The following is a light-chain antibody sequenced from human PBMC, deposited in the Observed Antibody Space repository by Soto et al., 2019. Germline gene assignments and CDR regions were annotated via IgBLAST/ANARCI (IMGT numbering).Light chain of an antibody. CDR3: QSYDTRLSVWV. CDR1: SSNIGAGFG. Sequence: QTVVTQTPSVSGAPGQRVTISCTGSSSNIGAGFGVHWYQQFPGAAPKLLISDNNIRPSGVPDRFSGSKSVTSASLAITGLQPEDEADYFCQSYDTRLSVWVFGGGTKVTVL. J-gene: IGLJ3*02. V-gene: IGLV1-40*01. CDR2: DNN.